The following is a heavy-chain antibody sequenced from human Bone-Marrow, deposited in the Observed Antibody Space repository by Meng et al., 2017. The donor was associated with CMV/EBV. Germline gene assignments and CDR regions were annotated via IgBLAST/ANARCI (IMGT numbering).Heavy chain of an antibody. V-gene: IGHV3-48*04. CDR3: ARDRYCSSAHYYYYYGMDV. D-gene: IGHD6-6*01. CDR1: GFTFSSYS. CDR2: ISSSSSTI. Sequence: GESLKISCAASGFTFSSYSMNWVRQAPGKGLEWVSYISSSSSTIYYADSVKGLFTIARDNAKNSLYLQMNSLRAEDTAVYYCARDRYCSSAHYYYYYGMDVWGQGTKVTVSS. J-gene: IGHJ6*02.